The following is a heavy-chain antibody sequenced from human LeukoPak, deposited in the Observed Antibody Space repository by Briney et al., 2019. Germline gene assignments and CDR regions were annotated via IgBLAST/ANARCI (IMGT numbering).Heavy chain of an antibody. Sequence: GGSLRLSCAASGLTFSSYWMSWVRQAPGKGLEWVGFIASETYGGTAEYAASVKGRFTISRDDSKSIAYLQMNSLKTEDTAVYYCTRDQTPYYWGQGTLVTVSS. V-gene: IGHV3-49*04. CDR1: GLTFSSYW. CDR3: TRDQTPYY. CDR2: IASETYGGTA. J-gene: IGHJ4*02.